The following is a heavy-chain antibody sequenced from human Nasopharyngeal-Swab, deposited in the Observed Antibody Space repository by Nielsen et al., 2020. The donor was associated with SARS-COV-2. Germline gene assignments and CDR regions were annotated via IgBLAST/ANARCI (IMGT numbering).Heavy chain of an antibody. V-gene: IGHV4-39*01. Sequence: RQAPGKGLEWLGSIYYSGSTYYNPSLKSRVTISVDTSKNQFSLKLSSVTAADTAVYYCARRKREEVRGVRYYFDYWGQGTLVTVSS. D-gene: IGHD3-10*01. CDR2: IYYSGST. J-gene: IGHJ4*02. CDR3: ARRKREEVRGVRYYFDY.